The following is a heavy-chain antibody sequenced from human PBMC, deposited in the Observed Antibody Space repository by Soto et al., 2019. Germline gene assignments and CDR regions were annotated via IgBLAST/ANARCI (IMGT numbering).Heavy chain of an antibody. CDR2: INPSGGST. CDR1: GYTFTSYY. Sequence: ASVKVSCKASGYTFTSYYMHWVRQAPGQGLEWMGIINPSGGSTSYAQKFQGRVTMTRDTSTRTVYMELSSLRSEDTSVYYCASPGNDFGPFDIWGQGTMVTVSS. V-gene: IGHV1-46*03. J-gene: IGHJ3*02. CDR3: ASPGNDFGPFDI. D-gene: IGHD3-3*01.